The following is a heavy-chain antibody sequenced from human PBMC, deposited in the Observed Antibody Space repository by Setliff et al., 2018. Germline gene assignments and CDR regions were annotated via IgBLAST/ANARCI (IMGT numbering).Heavy chain of an antibody. J-gene: IGHJ4*02. CDR3: ARDVRGILSLHDFDS. V-gene: IGHV3-21*01. D-gene: IGHD2-15*01. CDR1: GFTFSSYS. CDR2: ISSSSSHV. Sequence: GESLKLSCVASGFTFSSYSMSWVRQAPGKGLEWVSSISSSSSHVYEADSVRGRFIISRDNTKTSLYLQMNSLTAEDTAVYYCARDVRGILSLHDFDSWGQGIMVTVS.